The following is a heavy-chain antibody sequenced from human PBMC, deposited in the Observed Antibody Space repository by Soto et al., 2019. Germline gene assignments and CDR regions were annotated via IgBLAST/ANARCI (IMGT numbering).Heavy chain of an antibody. Sequence: SQTLSLTCAISGDSVSSNSAAWNWIRPSPSRGLEWLGRTFYRSKWYNDYALSVRSRITINPDTSKNQFSLQLNSVTPEDTAVYYCARGLDTITDTRDWLDPWGQGTLVTVSS. CDR1: GDSVSSNSAA. CDR2: TFYRSKWYN. V-gene: IGHV6-1*01. D-gene: IGHD1-20*01. CDR3: ARGLDTITDTRDWLDP. J-gene: IGHJ5*02.